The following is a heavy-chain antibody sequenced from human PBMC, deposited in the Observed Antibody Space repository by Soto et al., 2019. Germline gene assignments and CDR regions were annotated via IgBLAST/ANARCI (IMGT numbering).Heavy chain of an antibody. CDR2: IISSGSTK. CDR1: GFTFSDYY. J-gene: IGHJ4*02. V-gene: IGHV3-11*01. CDR3: ARAISGVGILDY. D-gene: IGHD3-3*01. Sequence: GGSLRLSCAASGFTFSDYYMTWIRQAPGKGLDWVSYIISSGSTKYYADSVKGRFTISRDNAKSSLYLQMNSLRAEDTAVYYCARAISGVGILDYWGQGTLVTVSS.